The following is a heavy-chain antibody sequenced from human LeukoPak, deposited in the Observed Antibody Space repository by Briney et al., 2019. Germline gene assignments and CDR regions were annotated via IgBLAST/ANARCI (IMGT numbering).Heavy chain of an antibody. CDR3: ARGSVAGTRVDY. CDR2: IYYSGSA. Sequence: SETLSLTCTVSGDSISSSRYYWGWIRQPPGTGLEWIGSIYYSGSAYYNPSLKSRVTISVDTSKNQFSLNLSSVTAADTAVYYCARGSVAGTRVDYWGQGTLVTVSS. CDR1: GDSISSSRYY. D-gene: IGHD6-19*01. V-gene: IGHV4-39*01. J-gene: IGHJ4*02.